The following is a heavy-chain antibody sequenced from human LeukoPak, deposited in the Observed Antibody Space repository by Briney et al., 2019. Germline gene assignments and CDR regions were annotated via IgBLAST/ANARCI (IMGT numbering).Heavy chain of an antibody. CDR3: ARQGTVTTYYYYYYGMDV. D-gene: IGHD4-17*01. V-gene: IGHV4-39*01. Sequence: SETLSLTCTVSGGSISSSSCYWGWIRQPPGKGLEWIGSIYYSGSTYYNPSLKSRVTISVDTSKNQFSLKLSSVTAADTAVYYCARQGTVTTYYYYYYGMDVWGQGTTVTVSS. CDR1: GGSISSSSCY. CDR2: IYYSGST. J-gene: IGHJ6*02.